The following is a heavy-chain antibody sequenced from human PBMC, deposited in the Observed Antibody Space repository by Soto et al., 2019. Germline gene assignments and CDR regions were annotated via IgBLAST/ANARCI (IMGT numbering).Heavy chain of an antibody. Sequence: GGSLRLSCAASGFTFSSYGMHWVRQAPGKGLEWVAVISYDGSNKYYADSVKGRFTISRDNSKNTLYLQMNSLRAEDTAVYYCAKDRYDFWSGQPNGFDPWGQGTLVTVSS. CDR2: ISYDGSNK. V-gene: IGHV3-30*18. J-gene: IGHJ5*02. CDR3: AKDRYDFWSGQPNGFDP. CDR1: GFTFSSYG. D-gene: IGHD3-3*01.